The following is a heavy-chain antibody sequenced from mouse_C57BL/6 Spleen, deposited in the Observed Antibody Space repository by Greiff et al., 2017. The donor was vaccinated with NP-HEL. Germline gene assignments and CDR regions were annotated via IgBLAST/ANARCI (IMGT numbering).Heavy chain of an antibody. Sequence: EVNLVESGGGLVKPGGSLKLSCAASGFTFSSYAMFWVRQTPEKRLEWVATISDGGSYTYYPDNVKGRFTISRDNAKNNLYLQMSHLKSEDTAMYYCARDNNDYDGGSWFAYWGQGTLVTVSA. J-gene: IGHJ3*01. CDR2: ISDGGSYT. D-gene: IGHD2-4*01. CDR1: GFTFSSYA. V-gene: IGHV5-4*01. CDR3: ARDNNDYDGGSWFAY.